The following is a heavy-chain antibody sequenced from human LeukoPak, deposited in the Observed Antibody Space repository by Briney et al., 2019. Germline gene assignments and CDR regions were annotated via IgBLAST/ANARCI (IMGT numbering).Heavy chain of an antibody. CDR3: ARELAFSTTQNY. CDR2: ISGSGHDI. J-gene: IGHJ4*02. V-gene: IGHV3-11*06. Sequence: KPGGSLRLSCAASGFTFSDSYMSWIRQAPGKGLEYLSYISGSGHDIMYADSVRGRFTISRDNAKNSLYLQMNSLRAEDTAVYYCARELAFSTTQNYWGQGTLVTVSS. D-gene: IGHD1-1*01. CDR1: GFTFSDSY.